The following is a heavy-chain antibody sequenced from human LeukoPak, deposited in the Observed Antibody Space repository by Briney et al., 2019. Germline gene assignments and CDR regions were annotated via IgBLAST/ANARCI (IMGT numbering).Heavy chain of an antibody. D-gene: IGHD2-2*01. J-gene: IGHJ4*02. CDR3: ARGQYCSTTTCYSARRYFDF. CDR2: INDSGST. Sequence: SETLSLTCAVSGGAFSNYFWTWIRQPPGKGLEWIAEINDSGSTNSNLSLRSRVAISLDTSKNQFSLRLTSVTAADTAVYYCARGQYCSTTTCYSARRYFDFWGQGTLVTVSS. CDR1: GGAFSNYF. V-gene: IGHV4-34*01.